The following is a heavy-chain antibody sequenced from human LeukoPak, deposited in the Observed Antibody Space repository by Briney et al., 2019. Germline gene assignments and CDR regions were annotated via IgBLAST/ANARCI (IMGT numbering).Heavy chain of an antibody. CDR2: ISSSSSYI. V-gene: IGHV3-21*01. CDR3: AISAVGTAMADY. CDR1: GFTFRSHA. J-gene: IGHJ4*02. D-gene: IGHD5-18*01. Sequence: GGSLRLSCAASGFTFRSHAMNWVRQAPGKGLEWVSSISSSSSYIYYADSVKGRFTISRDNAKNSLYLQMNSLRAEDTAVYYCAISAVGTAMADYWGQGTLVTVSS.